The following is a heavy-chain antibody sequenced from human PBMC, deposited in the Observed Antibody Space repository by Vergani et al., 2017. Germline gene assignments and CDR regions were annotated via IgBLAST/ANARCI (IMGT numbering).Heavy chain of an antibody. CDR3: ARAGSGSYYNVWWFDP. D-gene: IGHD3-10*01. V-gene: IGHV4-34*01. J-gene: IGHJ5*02. Sequence: QVQLQQWGAGLLKPSETLSLTCAVYGGSFSGYYWSWIRQPPGKGLEWIGETNHSGSTNYNPSLKSRVTISVDTSKNQFSLKLSSVTAADTAVYYCARAGSGSYYNVWWFDPWGQGTLVTVSS. CDR1: GGSFSGYY. CDR2: TNHSGST.